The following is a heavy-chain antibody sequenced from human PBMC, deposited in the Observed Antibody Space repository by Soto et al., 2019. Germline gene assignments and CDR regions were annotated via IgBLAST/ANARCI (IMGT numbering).Heavy chain of an antibody. CDR3: TTDSGPFYDFWSAEGRPPLDAFDI. CDR2: IKSKTDGGTT. J-gene: IGHJ3*02. V-gene: IGHV3-15*01. Sequence: PGGSLRLSCAASGFTFSNAWMSWVRQAPGKGLEWVGRIKSKTDGGTTDYAAPVKGRFTISRDDSKNTLYLQMNSLKTEDTAVYYCTTDSGPFYDFWSAEGRPPLDAFDIWGQGTMVTVSS. D-gene: IGHD3-3*01. CDR1: GFTFSNAW.